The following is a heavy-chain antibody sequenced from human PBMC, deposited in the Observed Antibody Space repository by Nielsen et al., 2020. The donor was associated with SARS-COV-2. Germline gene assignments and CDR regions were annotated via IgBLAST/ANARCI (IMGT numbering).Heavy chain of an antibody. D-gene: IGHD4/OR15-4a*01. CDR2: VYHGGIT. V-gene: IGHV4-31*03. J-gene: IGHJ6*03. Sequence: SETLSLTCTVSGGPITSGTYYWSWVRQHPGKGLQWIGYVYHGGITYYNPSLESRTTIAVDTSKNQFSLRLNSVTAADTAVYFCARVPILRDYYFYMDVWGKGTTVTVSS. CDR1: GGPITSGTYY. CDR3: ARVPILRDYYFYMDV.